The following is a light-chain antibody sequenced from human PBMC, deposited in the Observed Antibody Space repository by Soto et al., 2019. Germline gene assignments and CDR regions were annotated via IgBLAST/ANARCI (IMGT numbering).Light chain of an antibody. J-gene: IGKJ5*01. V-gene: IGKV3-15*01. CDR3: QQYKNWPPIT. Sequence: EIVMTQSPATLSVSPGERSTVSCSASQSLSSSLAWYQQKPGQAPRLLIYGASTRATGIPARFSGSGSGTEFTLTISSLQSEDFAVYYCQQYKNWPPITFGQGTRLEIK. CDR2: GAS. CDR1: QSLSSS.